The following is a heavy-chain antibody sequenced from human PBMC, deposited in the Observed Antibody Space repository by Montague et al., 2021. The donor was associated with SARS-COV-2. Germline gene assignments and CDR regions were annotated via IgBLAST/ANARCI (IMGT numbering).Heavy chain of an antibody. CDR1: GGSISSSSNY. D-gene: IGHD3-10*01. CDR3: ARLVWFGEVSSENCFDP. CDR2: IYYSGGT. Sequence: SETLSLTCTVSGGSISSSSNYWGWIRQPPGKGLECMGSIYYSGGTYYNSSLKSRVTISVDTSKNQFSLKLNSVTAADTAVYYCARLVWFGEVSSENCFDPWGQGTLVTVSS. V-gene: IGHV4-39*01. J-gene: IGHJ5*02.